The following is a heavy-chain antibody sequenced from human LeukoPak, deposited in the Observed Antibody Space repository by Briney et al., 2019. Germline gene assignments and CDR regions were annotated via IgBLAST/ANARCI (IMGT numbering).Heavy chain of an antibody. CDR2: IYYSGST. CDR1: GGSISSGGYY. D-gene: IGHD2-8*02. V-gene: IGHV4-30-2*01. Sequence: SETLSLTCTVSGGSISSGGYYWSWIRQPPGKGLEWIGYIYYSGSTYYNPSLKSRVTISVDRSKNQFSLKLSSVTAADTAVYYCAREVGGIVLGYYYYYMDVWGKGTTVTVSS. CDR3: AREVGGIVLGYYYYYMDV. J-gene: IGHJ6*03.